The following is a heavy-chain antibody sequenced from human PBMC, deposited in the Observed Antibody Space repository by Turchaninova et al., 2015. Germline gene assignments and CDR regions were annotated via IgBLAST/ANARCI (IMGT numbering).Heavy chain of an antibody. V-gene: IGHV4-38-2*02. CDR1: GYSISSGYY. J-gene: IGHJ4*02. Sequence: QVQLQESGPGLVKPSETLSLPCAVSGYSISSGYYWGWIRQPPGKGLEWIGSIYHSGSTYYNPSLKSRVTMSVDTSKNQFSLKLSSVTAADTAVYYCARDPEGDTAMVPHYFDYWGQGTLVTVSS. CDR3: ARDPEGDTAMVPHYFDY. CDR2: IYHSGST. D-gene: IGHD5-18*01.